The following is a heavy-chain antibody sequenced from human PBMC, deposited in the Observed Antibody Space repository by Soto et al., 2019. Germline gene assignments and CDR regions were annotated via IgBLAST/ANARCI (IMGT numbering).Heavy chain of an antibody. J-gene: IGHJ3*02. CDR3: VHRRGSDCGGDCYDGFDI. Sequence: QITLKESGPTLVKPTQTLTLTCTFSGFSLSINGVGVGWVRQPPGKALEWLALVYWDDDKRYSPSLKSRLAITKDTSKNQVALTMTNMDPVDTATYFCVHRRGSDCGGDCYDGFDIWGQGTMVTVSS. D-gene: IGHD2-21*02. V-gene: IGHV2-5*02. CDR1: GFSLSINGVG. CDR2: VYWDDDK.